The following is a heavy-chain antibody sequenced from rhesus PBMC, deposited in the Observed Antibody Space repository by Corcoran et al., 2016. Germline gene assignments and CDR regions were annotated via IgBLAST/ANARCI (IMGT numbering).Heavy chain of an antibody. D-gene: IGHD1-7*02. J-gene: IGHJ4*01. V-gene: IGHV4-160*01. CDR1: GGSISSNY. CDR3: ARDLYNWNDGDY. CDR2: IYGCSGSA. Sequence: QVQLQESGPGLVKPSETLSLTCAVSGGSISSNYWSWSRQPPGKGLGWIGHIYGCSGSANYNPYLNSHVTIATATSKSQFSLRLSSVTAADTAVYYCARDLYNWNDGDYWGQGVLVTVSS.